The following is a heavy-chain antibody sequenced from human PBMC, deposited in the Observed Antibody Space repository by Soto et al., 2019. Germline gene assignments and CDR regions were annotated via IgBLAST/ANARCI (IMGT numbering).Heavy chain of an antibody. CDR1: GYTFTSYG. J-gene: IGHJ6*02. Sequence: QVQLVQSGAEVKKPGASVKVSCKASGYTFTSYGISWVRQAPGQGLEWMGWISAYNGNTNYAQKLQGRVTMTTDTSKSTAYMELRSLRSDDTAVYYCARGVLLWFGENSPYYYYGMDVWGQGTTVTVSS. V-gene: IGHV1-18*01. CDR2: ISAYNGNT. CDR3: ARGVLLWFGENSPYYYYGMDV. D-gene: IGHD3-10*01.